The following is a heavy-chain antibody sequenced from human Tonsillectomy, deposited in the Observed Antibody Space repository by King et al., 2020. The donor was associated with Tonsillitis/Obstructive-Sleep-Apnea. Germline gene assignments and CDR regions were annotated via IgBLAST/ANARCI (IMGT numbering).Heavy chain of an antibody. J-gene: IGHJ6*02. CDR2: ISYDGSNK. CDR3: ARQPFGRSMDV. Sequence: QLVQSGGGVVQPGRSLRLSCAASGFTFISYGMHWVRQAPGKGLEWVAVISYDGSNKYYAESVKGRFTISRDNSKNTLYLQVNSLRGEDTAVYYCARQPFGRSMDVWGQGTTVTVSS. V-gene: IGHV3-30*03. CDR1: GFTFISYG. D-gene: IGHD3-10*01.